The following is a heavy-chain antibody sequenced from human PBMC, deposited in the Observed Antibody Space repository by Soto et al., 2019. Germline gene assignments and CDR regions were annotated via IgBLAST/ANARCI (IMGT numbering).Heavy chain of an antibody. D-gene: IGHD3-10*01. J-gene: IGHJ6*02. CDR1: GFTFSSYA. CDR3: AKGRITMVRGVNRGDYYYGMDV. CDR2: ISGSGGST. Sequence: GSLRLSCAASGFTFSSYAMSWVRQAPGKGLEWVSAISGSGGSTYYADSVKGRFTISRDNSKNTLYLQMNSLRAEDTAVYYCAKGRITMVRGVNRGDYYYGMDVWGQGTTVTVSS. V-gene: IGHV3-23*01.